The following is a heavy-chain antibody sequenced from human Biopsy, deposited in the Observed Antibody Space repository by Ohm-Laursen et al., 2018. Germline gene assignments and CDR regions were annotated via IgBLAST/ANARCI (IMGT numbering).Heavy chain of an antibody. V-gene: IGHV4-59*01. Sequence: TLSLTCDVSGGSISNYFWTWIRQPPGKGLEWIGYFRFEDRTSYNSSLKSRVTISADTSKNQFSLRLSSVTAADTAVYYCALGGGSYVNFDYWGQGTLVTVSS. D-gene: IGHD1-26*01. CDR3: ALGGGSYVNFDY. CDR1: GGSISNYF. J-gene: IGHJ4*02. CDR2: FRFEDRT.